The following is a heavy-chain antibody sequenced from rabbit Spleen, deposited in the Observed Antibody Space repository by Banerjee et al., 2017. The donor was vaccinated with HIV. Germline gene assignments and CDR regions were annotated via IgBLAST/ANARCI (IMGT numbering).Heavy chain of an antibody. CDR2: IDPVFGST. J-gene: IGHJ6*01. Sequence: QEHLVESGGGLVQPGGSLTLSCKASRFDFNSGGVSWVRQAPGKGLEWIGYIDPVFGSTYFASWAKGRFTISKTSSTTVTLQMTSLTAADTATYFCARDSGSSFSSYGMDLWGQGTLVTVS. V-gene: IGHV1S45*01. CDR1: RFDFNSGG. D-gene: IGHD8-1*01. CDR3: ARDSGSSFSSYGMDL.